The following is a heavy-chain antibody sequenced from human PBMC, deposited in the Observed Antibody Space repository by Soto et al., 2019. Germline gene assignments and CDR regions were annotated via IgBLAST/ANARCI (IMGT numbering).Heavy chain of an antibody. CDR3: ARCYCTVGSCYTCWHFDL. D-gene: IGHD2-15*01. CDR2: IGPYNGNT. J-gene: IGHJ2*01. CDR1: GYTFADYG. V-gene: IGHV1-18*01. Sequence: QAQLVQSGAEVKKPGASVKVSCQAGGYTFADYGISWVRHAPGQCLEWVGWIGPYNGNTNYAQNLQDRVTMTTDTSTNTAYMELRSLRSDYTALYYCARCYCTVGSCYTCWHFDLWGRGTLLTVSS.